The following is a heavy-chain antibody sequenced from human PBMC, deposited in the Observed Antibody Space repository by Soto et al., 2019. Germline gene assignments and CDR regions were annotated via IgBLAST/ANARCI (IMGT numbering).Heavy chain of an antibody. J-gene: IGHJ6*03. D-gene: IGHD3-10*01. CDR1: GGSISSGGYY. CDR3: ARSYYYGSDLYYYYYMDV. Sequence: PSDTLSLTCTVSGGSISSGGYYWSWIRQHPGKGLEWIGYIYYSGSTYYNPSLKSRVTISVDTSKNQFSLKLSSVTAADTAVYYCARSYYYGSDLYYYYYMDVWGKGTTVTVSS. V-gene: IGHV4-31*03. CDR2: IYYSGST.